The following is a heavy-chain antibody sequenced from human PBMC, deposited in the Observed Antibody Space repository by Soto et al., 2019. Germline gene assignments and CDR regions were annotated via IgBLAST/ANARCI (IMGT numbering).Heavy chain of an antibody. CDR1: GFTFSDHY. Sequence: EVQLVESGGGLVRPGGSLRLSCAASGFTFSDHYIDWVRQAPGKGLEWVGRSRNQAQNYIIEYAASVQGRFTISRDDSKHSLFLQMNSLKSEDTAVYYCARWTRGAGDYWGQGTLVTVSS. CDR2: SRNQAQNYII. J-gene: IGHJ4*02. V-gene: IGHV3-72*01. CDR3: ARWTRGAGDY. D-gene: IGHD3-10*01.